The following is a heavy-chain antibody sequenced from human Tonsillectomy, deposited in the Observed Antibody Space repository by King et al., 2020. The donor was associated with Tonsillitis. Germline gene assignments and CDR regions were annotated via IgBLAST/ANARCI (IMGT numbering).Heavy chain of an antibody. Sequence: TLKESGPTLVKPTQTLTLTCTFSGFSLSRSGVSVGWIRQPPGKALEWLALIYWDGDKRYSPSLKSRLTISKDTSKNQVVLTMTTLDPVDTATYFCARGTIVIVPAAMLEVFDNWGQGTLVTVSS. CDR1: GFSLSRSGVS. D-gene: IGHD2-2*01. V-gene: IGHV2-5*02. CDR3: ARGTIVIVPAAMLEVFDN. CDR2: IYWDGDK. J-gene: IGHJ4*02.